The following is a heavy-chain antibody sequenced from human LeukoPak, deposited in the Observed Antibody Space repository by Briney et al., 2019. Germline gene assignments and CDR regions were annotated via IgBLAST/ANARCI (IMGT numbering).Heavy chain of an antibody. CDR3: GTLLSNGPFDY. CDR1: GYTFTCYY. J-gene: IGHJ4*02. V-gene: IGHV1-2*02. CDR2: IYPNSGAT. Sequence: ASVKVSCKASGYTFTCYYMHWVRQAPGQGLGWMGYIYPNSGATKYAQKFQGRVTMTRDTSISTAYMELSGLRSDDTAVYYCGTLLSNGPFDYWGQGSLVTVSS.